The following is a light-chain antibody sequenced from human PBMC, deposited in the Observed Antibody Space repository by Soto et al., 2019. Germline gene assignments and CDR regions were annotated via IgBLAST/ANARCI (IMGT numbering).Light chain of an antibody. CDR3: RQYNNWPQT. J-gene: IGKJ1*01. V-gene: IGKV3-15*01. CDR1: QSVSSN. Sequence: EIVFTQSPGTLSLSPGERATLSCRASQSVSSNLAWYQQKPGQAPRLLIYGASTRATGIPARFSGSGSGTEFTLTISSLQSEDFAVYYCRQYNNWPQTFGQGTKVDIK. CDR2: GAS.